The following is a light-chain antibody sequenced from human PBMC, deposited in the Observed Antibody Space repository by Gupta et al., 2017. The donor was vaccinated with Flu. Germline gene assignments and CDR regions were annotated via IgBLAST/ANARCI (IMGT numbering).Light chain of an antibody. J-gene: IGLJ3*02. CDR3: QTWGTGIGV. V-gene: IGLV4-69*01. CDR1: SGHSTYA. Sequence: QVVLTQSPSASASLGASVKLTCTLSSGHSTYAIAWHQQQPEKGPRYLMNLNSDGSHSKGDGIPDRFSGSSSGAERYLTISSLQSEDEADYYCQTWGTGIGVFGGGTKLTV. CDR2: LNSDGSH.